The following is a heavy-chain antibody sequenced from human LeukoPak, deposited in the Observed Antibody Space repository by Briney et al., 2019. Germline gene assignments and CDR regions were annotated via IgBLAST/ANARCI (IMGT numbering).Heavy chain of an antibody. D-gene: IGHD1-7*01. Sequence: GGSLRLSCAASGFTFSRYGMHWVRQAPGKGLEWVAIIWSDGVNKYYGDSVKGRFTISRDNSKNTLYLQMNSLRPEDTAVYYCARDANYYFDYWGQGTLVTASS. CDR3: ARDANYYFDY. V-gene: IGHV3-33*01. CDR1: GFTFSRYG. J-gene: IGHJ4*02. CDR2: IWSDGVNK.